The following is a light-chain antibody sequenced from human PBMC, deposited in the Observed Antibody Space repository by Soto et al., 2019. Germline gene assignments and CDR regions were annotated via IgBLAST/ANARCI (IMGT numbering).Light chain of an antibody. CDR1: QGINSY. CDR2: TAS. V-gene: IGKV1-9*01. Sequence: DIQLTQSPSFLSSSVGDRVTVTCRASQGINSYLAWYQQRPGKAPKLLIYTASTLPSGVPSRFSGSGSGTEFTLTITSLQPEDFAAYYCQQHYSYPLTFGGGTKVEIK. CDR3: QQHYSYPLT. J-gene: IGKJ4*01.